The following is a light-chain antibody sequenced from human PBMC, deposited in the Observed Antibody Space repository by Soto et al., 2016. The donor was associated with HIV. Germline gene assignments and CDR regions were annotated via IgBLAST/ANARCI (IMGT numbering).Light chain of an antibody. J-gene: IGKJ2*01. CDR1: QSIDNW. Sequence: DIQMTQSPSTLSASVGDRVTITCRASQSIDNWLAWYQQKPRKAPKLLIYKASSLESGVPSRFSGSGSGTEFTLTISSLQPDDFATYYCQQYNSYSRPFGLGDQAGDQT. V-gene: IGKV1-5*03. CDR3: QQYNSYSRP. CDR2: KAS.